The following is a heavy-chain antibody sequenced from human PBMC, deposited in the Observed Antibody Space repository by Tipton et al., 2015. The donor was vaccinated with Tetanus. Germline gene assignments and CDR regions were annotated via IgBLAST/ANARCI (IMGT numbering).Heavy chain of an antibody. D-gene: IGHD1-26*01. CDR2: IYYTALT. J-gene: IGHJ4*02. Sequence: TLSLTCTVSGDSITSSKYSWNWIRQPPGKGLEWIGNIYYTALTSYTPSLNSRVSISVDTSENQFSPRLTSVTAADTAVYFCARGLPREPFYLDYWGQGKQVTVSS. CDR3: ARGLPREPFYLDY. CDR1: GDSITSSKYS. V-gene: IGHV4-31*03.